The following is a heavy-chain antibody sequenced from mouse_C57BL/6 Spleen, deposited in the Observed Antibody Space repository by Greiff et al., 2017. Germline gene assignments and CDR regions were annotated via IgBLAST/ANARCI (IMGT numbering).Heavy chain of an antibody. J-gene: IGHJ4*01. Sequence: VQLQESGAELVKPGASVKISCKASGYAFSSYWMNWVKQRPGKGLAWIGQIYPGDGDTNYNGKFKGKATLTADKSSSTAYMQLSSLTSEDSAVYFCAREGEGRAMDYWGQGTSVTVSS. V-gene: IGHV1-80*01. CDR2: IYPGDGDT. CDR3: AREGEGRAMDY. D-gene: IGHD3-3*01. CDR1: GYAFSSYW.